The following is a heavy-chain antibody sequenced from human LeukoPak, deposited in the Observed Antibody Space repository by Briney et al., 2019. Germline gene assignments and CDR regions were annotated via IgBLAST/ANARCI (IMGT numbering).Heavy chain of an antibody. Sequence: ASVKVSCKASGYTFIGSYMHWVRQAPGQGLEWMGWMNPNSGNTGYAQKFQGRVTITRNTSISTAYMELSSLRSEDTAVYYCATTRRVAATYFDYWGQGTLVTVSS. D-gene: IGHD2-15*01. CDR2: MNPNSGNT. V-gene: IGHV1-8*03. J-gene: IGHJ4*02. CDR3: ATTRRVAATYFDY. CDR1: GYTFIGSY.